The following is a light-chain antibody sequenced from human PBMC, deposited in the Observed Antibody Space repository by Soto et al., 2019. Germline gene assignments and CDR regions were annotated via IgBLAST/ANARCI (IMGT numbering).Light chain of an antibody. J-gene: IGKJ1*01. V-gene: IGKV1-5*03. CDR2: KAS. Sequence: EIRKNQSPFTVSVCKGERVTXTCRASQTISSWLAWYQQKPGKAPKLLIYKASTLKSGVPSRFSGSGSGTEFTLTISSLQPDDFATYYCQHYNSSSESFGQGTKADIK. CDR3: QHYNSSSES. CDR1: QTISSW.